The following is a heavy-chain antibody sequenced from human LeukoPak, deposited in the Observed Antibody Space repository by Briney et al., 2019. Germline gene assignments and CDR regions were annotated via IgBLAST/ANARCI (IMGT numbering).Heavy chain of an antibody. Sequence: GGSLRLSCAASGFTFDDYAMHWVRQTPGKGLEWVSLISADGDTTYYADSVKGRFTVSRDNSENSLYLQVNSLRTDDTAFYYCAKAAIIELATIDYWGQGTLLTVSS. CDR3: AKAAIIELATIDY. V-gene: IGHV3-43*02. J-gene: IGHJ4*02. D-gene: IGHD5-24*01. CDR2: ISADGDTT. CDR1: GFTFDDYA.